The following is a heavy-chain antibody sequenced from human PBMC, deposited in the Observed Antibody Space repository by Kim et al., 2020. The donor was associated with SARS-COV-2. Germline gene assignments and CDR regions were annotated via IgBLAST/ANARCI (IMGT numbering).Heavy chain of an antibody. D-gene: IGHD5-12*01. CDR3: ARAAGYSSLDC. J-gene: IGHJ4*02. V-gene: IGHV1-3*04. CDR1: GYTFTNFA. CDR2: INTGNGNT. Sequence: ASVKVSCKASGYTFTNFAVHWVRQAPGQRLEWMGWINTGNGNTKYSQRFQGRVTIARDTSASTVYMELSSLRSEDTAVYYCARAAGYSSLDCWGQGTLVTVSS.